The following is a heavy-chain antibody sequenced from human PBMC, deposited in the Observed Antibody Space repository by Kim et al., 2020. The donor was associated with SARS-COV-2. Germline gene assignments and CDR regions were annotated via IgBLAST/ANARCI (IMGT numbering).Heavy chain of an antibody. V-gene: IGHV4-59*01. Sequence: SETLSLTCTVSGGSISSYYWSWIRQPPGKGLEWIGYIYYSGSTNYNPSLKSRVTISVDTSKNQFSLKLSSVTAADTAVYYCAREGGSYSIRNAFDIWGQGTMVTVSS. D-gene: IGHD1-26*01. CDR1: GGSISSYY. CDR2: IYYSGST. CDR3: AREGGSYSIRNAFDI. J-gene: IGHJ3*02.